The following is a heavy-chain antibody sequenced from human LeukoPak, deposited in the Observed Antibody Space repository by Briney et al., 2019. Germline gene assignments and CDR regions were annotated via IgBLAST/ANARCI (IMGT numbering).Heavy chain of an antibody. D-gene: IGHD4-17*01. Sequence: SETLSLTCTVSGGSISSYYWSWIGQPPGKGLEWIGYIYYSGSTNYNPSLKSRVTISVDTSKNQFSLKLSSVTAADTAVYYCARADPHGAIDYWGQGTLVTVSS. CDR2: IYYSGST. CDR3: ARADPHGAIDY. CDR1: GGSISSYY. J-gene: IGHJ4*02. V-gene: IGHV4-59*01.